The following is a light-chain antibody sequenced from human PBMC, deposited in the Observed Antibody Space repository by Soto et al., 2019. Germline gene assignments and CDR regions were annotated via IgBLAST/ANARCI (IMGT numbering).Light chain of an antibody. Sequence: QSALTQPASVSGSPGQSITISCTGTSSDVGGYSYVSWYQQHPGKAPKLLISEVSNRPSGVSNRFSGSKSDNTASLTISGLQAEDEADYYCSSYTSGSTFVFGTGTKVTVL. V-gene: IGLV2-14*01. J-gene: IGLJ1*01. CDR3: SSYTSGSTFV. CDR2: EVS. CDR1: SSDVGGYSY.